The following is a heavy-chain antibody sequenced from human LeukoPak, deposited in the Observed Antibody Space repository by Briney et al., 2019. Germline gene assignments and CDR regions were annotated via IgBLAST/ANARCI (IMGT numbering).Heavy chain of an antibody. CDR1: GVSINSGDHY. V-gene: IGHV4-30-4*08. CDR3: ARDYGLDY. D-gene: IGHD4-17*01. CDR2: IYYSGST. J-gene: IGHJ4*02. Sequence: SETLSLTCTVSGVSINSGDHYWSWIRQPPGKGLEWIGYIYYSGSTYYNPSLKSRVTISVDTSKNQFSLKLSSVTAADTAVYYCARDYGLDYWGQGTLVTVSS.